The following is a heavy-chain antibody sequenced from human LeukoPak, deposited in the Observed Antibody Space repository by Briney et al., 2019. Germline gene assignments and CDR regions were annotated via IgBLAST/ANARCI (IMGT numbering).Heavy chain of an antibody. D-gene: IGHD1/OR15-1a*01. V-gene: IGHV3-30*02. Sequence: GGSLRLSCAASGFTFSSYGMSWVRQAPVKGLEWVGYIKNDGGNQYYADSVKGRFTISRDNSKNTLYLQMNSLSGEDTAVYYCAKEIRRGEHFDHWGHGTLVTVSS. CDR3: AKEIRRGEHFDH. CDR1: GFTFSSYG. J-gene: IGHJ4*01. CDR2: IKNDGGNQ.